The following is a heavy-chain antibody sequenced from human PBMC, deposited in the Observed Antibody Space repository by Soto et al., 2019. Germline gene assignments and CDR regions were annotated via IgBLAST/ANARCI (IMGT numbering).Heavy chain of an antibody. CDR3: ARDYSVSGSYAPWFDP. V-gene: IGHV1-8*01. CDR2: MNPNSGNT. CDR1: GYSFARYD. D-gene: IGHD3-10*01. Sequence: ASVEVSCKASGYSFARYDIRWARQATGKGLEWMGWMNPNSGNTGYAQKFQGRFTISRDSSKNTVYLQMNSLRVDDTAVYYCARDYSVSGSYAPWFDPWGQGTLVTVSS. J-gene: IGHJ5*02.